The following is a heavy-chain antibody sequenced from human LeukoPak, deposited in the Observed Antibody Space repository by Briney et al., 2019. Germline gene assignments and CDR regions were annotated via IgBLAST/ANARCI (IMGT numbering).Heavy chain of an antibody. V-gene: IGHV3-53*01. CDR3: ARGQGYYDSSGYYDDY. CDR2: IYSGGST. Sequence: GGSLRLSCAASGLTVSSNYMSWVRQAPGKGLGWVSGIYSGGSTYYADSVKGRFTISRDNSKNTLYLQMNSLRAEDTAVYYCARGQGYYDSSGYYDDYWGQGTLVTVSS. CDR1: GLTVSSNY. J-gene: IGHJ4*02. D-gene: IGHD3-22*01.